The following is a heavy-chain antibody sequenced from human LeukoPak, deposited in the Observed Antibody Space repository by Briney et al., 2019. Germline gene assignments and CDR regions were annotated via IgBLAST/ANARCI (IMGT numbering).Heavy chain of an antibody. J-gene: IGHJ4*02. CDR1: GFTFSSFW. CDR3: AREGDGVATTGAFFDY. D-gene: IGHD5-12*01. V-gene: IGHV3-7*01. CDR2: IKQDGRET. Sequence: GGSLRLSCAASGFTFSSFWMTWVRQAPGKGLEWVANIKQDGRETYYVDSVKGRFIISRDNAKNSLFLQMSSLTAEDTGVYYCAREGDGVATTGAFFDYWGLGTLVTVSS.